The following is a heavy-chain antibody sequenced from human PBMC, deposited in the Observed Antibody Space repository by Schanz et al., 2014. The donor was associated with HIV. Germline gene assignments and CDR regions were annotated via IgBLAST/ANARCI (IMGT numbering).Heavy chain of an antibody. D-gene: IGHD6-19*01. V-gene: IGHV3-23*04. CDR3: AKTSYGWYFDY. CDR1: GFNVRANY. Sequence: EVQLVESGGGLIQPGGSLRLSCVVSGFNVRANYMSWVRQAPGKGLEWVSGMRGSDDSTFYADSVKGRFTISRDNSKNTLYFQMNSLRAEDTAIYYCAKTSYGWYFDYWGQGTLVTVSS. J-gene: IGHJ4*02. CDR2: MRGSDDST.